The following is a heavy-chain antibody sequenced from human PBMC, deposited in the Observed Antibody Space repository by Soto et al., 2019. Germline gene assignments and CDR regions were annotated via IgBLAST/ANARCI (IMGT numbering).Heavy chain of an antibody. Sequence: EVQLLESGGGLVQPGGSLRLSCAASGFTFSSYAMSWVRQAPGKGLEWVSAISGSGGSTYYADSVKGRFTISRDNSKNTLYLQMNSLRAEDTAVYYCAKGLYCSGGSWYSDSYYYYYMDVWGKGTTVTVSS. V-gene: IGHV3-23*01. D-gene: IGHD2-15*01. J-gene: IGHJ6*03. CDR1: GFTFSSYA. CDR2: ISGSGGST. CDR3: AKGLYCSGGSWYSDSYYYYYMDV.